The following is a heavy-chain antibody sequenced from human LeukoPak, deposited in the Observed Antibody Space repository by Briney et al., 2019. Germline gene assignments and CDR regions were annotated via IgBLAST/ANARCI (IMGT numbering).Heavy chain of an antibody. CDR1: GYTFSDYD. V-gene: IGHV1-8*03. CDR3: ARGLTIFGVVIDY. J-gene: IGHJ4*02. Sequence: ASVKVSCKASGYTFSDYDINWVRQATGQGPEWMGWMNPKSGSTGYAQKFQGRVAITMDTSITTAYMELSSLTSEDTAVYYCARGLTIFGVVIDYWGQGTPVTVSS. D-gene: IGHD3-3*01. CDR2: MNPKSGST.